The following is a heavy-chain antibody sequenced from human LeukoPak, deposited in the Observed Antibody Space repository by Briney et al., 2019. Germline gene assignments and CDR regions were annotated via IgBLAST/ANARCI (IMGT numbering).Heavy chain of an antibody. CDR2: IKQDGSDK. Sequence: AGSLRLSCAASGFTFSNYWMSWVRQAPGKGLEWVANIKQDGSDKYYVDSVKGRFTISRDNAKNSLYLQMNSLRAEDTAVYYCARFSSSPCCSFDYWGQGTLVTVSS. D-gene: IGHD6-6*01. J-gene: IGHJ4*02. CDR1: GFTFSNYW. V-gene: IGHV3-7*01. CDR3: ARFSSSPCCSFDY.